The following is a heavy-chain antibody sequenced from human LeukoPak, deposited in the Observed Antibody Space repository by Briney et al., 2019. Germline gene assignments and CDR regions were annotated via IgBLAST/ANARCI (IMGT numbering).Heavy chain of an antibody. D-gene: IGHD2-21*02. V-gene: IGHV1-46*01. CDR3: ARGGGFVVVTAIRDAFDI. CDR2: INPSGGST. Sequence: ASVKVSCKASGYTFTGYYMDWVRQAPGQGLEWMGIINPSGGSTSYAQKFQGRVTMTRDTSTSTVYMELSSLRSEDTAVYYCARGGGFVVVTAIRDAFDIWGQGTMVTVSS. J-gene: IGHJ3*02. CDR1: GYTFTGYY.